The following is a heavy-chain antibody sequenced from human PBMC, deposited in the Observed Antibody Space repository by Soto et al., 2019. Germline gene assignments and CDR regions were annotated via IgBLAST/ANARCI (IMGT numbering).Heavy chain of an antibody. CDR1: GFTFSSYA. CDR3: AKGGRWLQFSAVLFDC. D-gene: IGHD5-12*01. J-gene: IGHJ4*02. Sequence: GESLKISCXASGFTFSSYAMSWVRQAPGKGLEWVSAISGSGGSTYYADSVKGRFTISRDNSKNTLYLQMNSLRAEDTAVYYCAKGGRWLQFSAVLFDCWGQGTLVTVSS. CDR2: ISGSGGST. V-gene: IGHV3-23*01.